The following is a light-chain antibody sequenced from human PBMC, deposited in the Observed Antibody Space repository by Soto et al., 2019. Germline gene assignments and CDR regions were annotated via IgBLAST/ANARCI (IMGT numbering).Light chain of an antibody. Sequence: SYELTQPPSVSVAPGKTARITCGGNNIGSKSVHWYQQKPGQAPVLVIYYDSDRPSGIPERFSGSNSGNTATLTISRVEAGDEVDYYCQVWDSSSDLYVFGTGTKLTVL. V-gene: IGLV3-21*04. J-gene: IGLJ1*01. CDR1: NIGSKS. CDR3: QVWDSSSDLYV. CDR2: YDS.